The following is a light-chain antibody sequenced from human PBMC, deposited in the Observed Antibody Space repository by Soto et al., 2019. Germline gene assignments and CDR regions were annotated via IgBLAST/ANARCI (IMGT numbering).Light chain of an antibody. V-gene: IGLV2-23*02. CDR3: CSYAGSSTLV. CDR1: SSVVGSYNL. J-gene: IGLJ1*01. CDR2: EVS. Sequence: QSVLTQPASVSGSPGQWITISCTGTSSVVGSYNLVSWYQQHPGKAPKLMIYEVSKRPSGVSNRFSGSKSGNTASLTISGLQAEDEADYYCCSYAGSSTLVFGTGTKVTVL.